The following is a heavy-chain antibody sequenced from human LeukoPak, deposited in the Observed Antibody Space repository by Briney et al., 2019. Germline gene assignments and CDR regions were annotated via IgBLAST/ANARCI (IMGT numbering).Heavy chain of an antibody. D-gene: IGHD6-13*01. CDR3: ARVYYSNSYDYWYFDL. J-gene: IGHJ2*01. V-gene: IGHV4-4*07. Sequence: PSETLSLTCIVSGGSINNYYWNWIRQPAGQGLEWLGRIYTSGSTNYNPSLKSRVTISVDTSKNQFSLKLTSVTAADTAVYYCARVYYSNSYDYWYFDLWGRGTLVTVSS. CDR2: IYTSGST. CDR1: GGSINNYY.